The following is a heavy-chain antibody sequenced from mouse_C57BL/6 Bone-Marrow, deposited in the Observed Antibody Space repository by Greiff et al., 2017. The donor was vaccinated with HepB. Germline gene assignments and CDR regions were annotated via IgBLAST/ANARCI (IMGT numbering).Heavy chain of an antibody. Sequence: QVQLQQPGAELVMPGASVKLSCKASGYTFTSYWMHWVKQRPGQGLEWIGEIDPSDSYTNYNQKFKGKATLTVDTSSSTAYMQLSSLTSEDSAVYYCSRSTTVDYFDYWGQGTTLTVSS. CDR3: SRSTTVDYFDY. CDR1: GYTFTSYW. D-gene: IGHD1-1*01. J-gene: IGHJ2*01. V-gene: IGHV1-69*01. CDR2: IDPSDSYT.